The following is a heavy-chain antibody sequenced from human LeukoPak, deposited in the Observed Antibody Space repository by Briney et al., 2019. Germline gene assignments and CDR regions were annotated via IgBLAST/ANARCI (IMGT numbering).Heavy chain of an antibody. CDR3: VRESRSGTSY. CDR1: GFTFSNYW. CDR2: IRQDGSEK. Sequence: GGSLRLSCAASGFTFSNYWMSWVRQAPAKGLEWVANIRQDGSEKQYVDSVKGRFTISRDNAKNSLYLQMNSLRAGDMAVFFCVRESRSGTSYWGQGTLVSVSS. J-gene: IGHJ4*02. V-gene: IGHV3-7*01. D-gene: IGHD3-10*01.